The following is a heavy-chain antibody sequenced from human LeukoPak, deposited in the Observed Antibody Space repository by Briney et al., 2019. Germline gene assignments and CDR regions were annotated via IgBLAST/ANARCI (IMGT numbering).Heavy chain of an antibody. CDR1: GFTFSSYG. D-gene: IGHD3-10*01. CDR3: ARGHGSGLIDY. J-gene: IGHJ4*02. CDR2: ISGSGGST. V-gene: IGHV3-23*01. Sequence: GGSLRLSCAASGFTFSSYGMSWVRQAPGKGLEWVSAISGSGGSTYYADSVKGRFTISRDNSKNTLYLQMNSLRAEDTAVYYCARGHGSGLIDYWGQGTLVTVSS.